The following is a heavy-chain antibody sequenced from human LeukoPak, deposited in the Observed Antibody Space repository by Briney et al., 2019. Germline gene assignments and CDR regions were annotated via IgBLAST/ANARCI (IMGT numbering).Heavy chain of an antibody. V-gene: IGHV3-7*01. CDR3: ARDRGYFVFDY. CDR1: GFTFSRFW. CDR2: IKEDGSDK. D-gene: IGHD3-10*01. Sequence: GGSLRLSCAASGFTFSRFWMTWVRQAPGKGLEWVANIKEDGSDKYYVDSVKGRFTVSRDNAKNSLYLQMNSLRNEDTAVYYCARDRGYFVFDYWGQGTLVTVSS. J-gene: IGHJ4*02.